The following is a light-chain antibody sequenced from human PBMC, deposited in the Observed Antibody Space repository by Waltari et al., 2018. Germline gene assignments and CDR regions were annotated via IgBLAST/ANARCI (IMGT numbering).Light chain of an antibody. CDR2: AAS. Sequence: DIQMTQSPSSLSASVGDRVTITCRASQSISSYLNWYQQKPGKAPKLLIYAASSFQSGVPSRFSGSGSGTDFTLTISSLQPEDFATYYCQQSYSTPLFGPGTKVDIK. CDR3: QQSYSTPL. V-gene: IGKV1-39*01. J-gene: IGKJ3*01. CDR1: QSISSY.